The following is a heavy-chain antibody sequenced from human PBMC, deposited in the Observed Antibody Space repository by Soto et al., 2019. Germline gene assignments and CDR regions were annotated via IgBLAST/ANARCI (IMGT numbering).Heavy chain of an antibody. CDR2: VFYNGGT. CDR1: GGSIGVYY. J-gene: IGHJ4*02. D-gene: IGHD6-19*01. V-gene: IGHV4-59*01. Sequence: PSETLSLTCTVSGGSIGVYYWSWIRQPPGKGLEWIGYVFYNGGTNYNPSLKSRVTISVDSSKNQLSLKLSSVTAADTAMYYCARGVNSGWYAEFGYWGPGPLVTVSS. CDR3: ARGVNSGWYAEFGY.